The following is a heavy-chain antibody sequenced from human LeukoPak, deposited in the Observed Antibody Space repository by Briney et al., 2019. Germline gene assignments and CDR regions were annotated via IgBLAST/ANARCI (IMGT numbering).Heavy chain of an antibody. CDR3: AGGPTRLVSFLYYYYYGMDV. CDR1: GVSVSSGSYY. Sequence: SETLSLTCTVSGVSVSSGSYYWSWIRQPPGKGLEWIGYIYYSGSTNYNPSLKSRVTISVDMSKNQFSLKLSSVTAADTAVYYCAGGPTRLVSFLYYYYYGMDVWGQGTTVTVSS. J-gene: IGHJ6*02. CDR2: IYYSGST. D-gene: IGHD3-9*01. V-gene: IGHV4-61*01.